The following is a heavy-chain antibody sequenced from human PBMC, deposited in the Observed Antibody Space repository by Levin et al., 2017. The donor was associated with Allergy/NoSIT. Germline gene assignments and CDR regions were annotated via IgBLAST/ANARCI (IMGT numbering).Heavy chain of an antibody. J-gene: IGHJ5*02. D-gene: IGHD2-2*01. V-gene: IGHV1-69*04. CDR1: FFPFLLSP. Sequence: SFPSSFFPFLLSPLRWVRQAPGQGLEWMGRIIPILGIANYAQKFQGRVTITADPSTSTAYMELSSLRSEDTAVYYCARDRGIAVVPAASQVTPFDPWGQGTLVTVSS. CDR3: ARDRGIAVVPAASQVTPFDP. CDR2: IIPILGIA.